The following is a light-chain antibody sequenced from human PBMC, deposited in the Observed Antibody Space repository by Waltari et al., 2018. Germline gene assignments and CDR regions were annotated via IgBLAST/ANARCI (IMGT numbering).Light chain of an antibody. J-gene: IGLJ1*01. V-gene: IGLV2-11*03. CDR2: EVP. Sequence: SRSQQHPGKPPNFMIYEVPKRPAGGPCRFSGSTSGNTASLTISGLQAEDEADYYCCSYAGSYNFVFGSGTTVTVL. CDR3: CSYAGSYNFV.